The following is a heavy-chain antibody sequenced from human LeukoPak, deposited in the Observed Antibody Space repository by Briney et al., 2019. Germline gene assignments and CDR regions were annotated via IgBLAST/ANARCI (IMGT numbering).Heavy chain of an antibody. V-gene: IGHV1-2*02. J-gene: IGHJ6*02. CDR1: GYTFTGYY. Sequence: ASVKVSCKASGYTFTGYYMHWVRQAPGQGLEWMGWINPNSGGTNYAQKFQGRVTMTRDTFISTAYMELSRLRSDDTAVYYCASSGSYFYYYGMDVWGQGTTVTVSS. CDR3: ASSGSYFYYYGMDV. D-gene: IGHD1-26*01. CDR2: INPNSGGT.